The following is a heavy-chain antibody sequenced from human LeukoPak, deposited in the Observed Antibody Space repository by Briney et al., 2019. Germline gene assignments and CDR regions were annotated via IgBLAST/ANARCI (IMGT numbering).Heavy chain of an antibody. V-gene: IGHV3-33*01. CDR3: ARADSSRYYYYGMDV. CDR1: GFTFSSYG. CDR2: IWYDGSNK. J-gene: IGHJ6*02. Sequence: GGSLRLSCAASGFTFSSYGMHWVRQAPGEGLEWVAVIWYDGSNKYYADSVKGRFTISRDNSKNTLYLQMNSLRAEDTAVYYCARADSSRYYYYGMDVWGQGTTVTVSS. D-gene: IGHD6-13*01.